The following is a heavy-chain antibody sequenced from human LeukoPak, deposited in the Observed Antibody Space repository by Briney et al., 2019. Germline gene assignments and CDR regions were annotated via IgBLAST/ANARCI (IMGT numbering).Heavy chain of an antibody. Sequence: SETLSLTCTVSGGSISSYYWNWIRQPAGKGLEWIGYIYYSGSTNYNPSLKSRVTISVDTPRNQFSLRLSSVTAADTAMYYCARGGYCSSSSCYGDDAFDIWGQGTMVTVSS. D-gene: IGHD2-2*01. J-gene: IGHJ3*02. CDR3: ARGGYCSSSSCYGDDAFDI. V-gene: IGHV4-59*01. CDR2: IYYSGST. CDR1: GGSISSYY.